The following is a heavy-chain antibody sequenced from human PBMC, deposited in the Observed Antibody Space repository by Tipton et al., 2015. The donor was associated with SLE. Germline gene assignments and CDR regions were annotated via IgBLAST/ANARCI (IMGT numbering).Heavy chain of an antibody. CDR3: ARDRRGWYFDL. V-gene: IGHV4-61*02. Sequence: LRLSCTVSGGAIRSGSYYWSWIRQPAGKGLEWIGRVYTSGSTNYNPSLKSRVTISVDTSKNQFALKLSSVTAADTAVYYCARDRRGWYFDLWGRGTLVTVSS. CDR1: GGAIRSGSYY. D-gene: IGHD3-10*01. J-gene: IGHJ2*01. CDR2: VYTSGST.